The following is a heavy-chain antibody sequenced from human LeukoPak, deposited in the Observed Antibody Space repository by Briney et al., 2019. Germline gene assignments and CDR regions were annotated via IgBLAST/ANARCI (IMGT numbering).Heavy chain of an antibody. Sequence: GGSLRLSCAASGFTFDNYPMHWVRQAPGKGPKWVSGICRNSGCLGYADSVKGRFTISRDDAKNSLYLQINSLRAEDTALYYCAKEGPSSSGYQPLDSWGQGTLVTVSS. CDR3: AKEGPSSSGYQPLDS. CDR2: ICRNSGCL. V-gene: IGHV3-9*01. J-gene: IGHJ4*02. D-gene: IGHD3-22*01. CDR1: GFTFDNYP.